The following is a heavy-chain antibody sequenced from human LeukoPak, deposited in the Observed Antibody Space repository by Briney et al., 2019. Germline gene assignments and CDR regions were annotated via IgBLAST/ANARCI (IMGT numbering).Heavy chain of an antibody. V-gene: IGHV4-38-2*02. CDR2: IYYSGST. CDR1: GYSISSGYY. CDR3: ARGDSSGWYTPPWFDP. D-gene: IGHD6-19*01. J-gene: IGHJ5*02. Sequence: SETLSLTCTVSGYSISSGYYWGWIRQPPGKGLEWIGSIYYSGSTYYNPSLKSRVTISVDTSKNQFSLKLSSVTAADTAVYYCARGDSSGWYTPPWFDPWGQGTLVTVSS.